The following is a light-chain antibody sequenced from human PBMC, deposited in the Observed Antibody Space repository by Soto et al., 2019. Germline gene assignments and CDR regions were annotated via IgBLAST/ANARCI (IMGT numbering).Light chain of an antibody. CDR2: AAS. Sequence: DIQMTQSPSSLSASVGDRFTITCRASQSISSYLNWYQQKPGKAPKRLIYAASSLQSGVPSRFSGSGSGTEFTLTISSLQPEDFATYYCLQHNSYPITFGQGTRLEIK. J-gene: IGKJ5*01. CDR1: QSISSY. CDR3: LQHNSYPIT. V-gene: IGKV1-17*01.